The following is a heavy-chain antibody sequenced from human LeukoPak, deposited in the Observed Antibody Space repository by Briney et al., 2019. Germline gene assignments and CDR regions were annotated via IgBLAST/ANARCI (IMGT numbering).Heavy chain of an antibody. CDR3: ARVGLYCSGGSCYVGYFDY. CDR2: NSSSGSTI. CDR1: GVTFSSYE. V-gene: IGHV3-48*03. D-gene: IGHD2-15*01. J-gene: IGHJ4*02. Sequence: GSLRLSCAAAGVTFSSYEMNWVREARGRGLEWVSYNSSSGSTIYYADSVKGRFTISRDNAKNSLYLQMNSLRAEDTAVYYCARVGLYCSGGSCYVGYFDYWGEGTVVTVSS.